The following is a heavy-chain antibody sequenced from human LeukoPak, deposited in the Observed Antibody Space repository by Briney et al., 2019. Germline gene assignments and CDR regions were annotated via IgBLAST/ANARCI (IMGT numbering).Heavy chain of an antibody. CDR1: GGSITNYY. CDR2: IHYSGST. Sequence: SETLSLTCTVSGGSITNYYWSWVRQPPGKGLEWIGYIHYSGSTNYNPSLKSRVTISVDMSENQFSLRLTSVTATDTAVYFCARAPRQSSWYDSWGQGTLVTVSS. V-gene: IGHV4-59*08. J-gene: IGHJ5*01. CDR3: ARAPRQSSWYDS. D-gene: IGHD6-13*01.